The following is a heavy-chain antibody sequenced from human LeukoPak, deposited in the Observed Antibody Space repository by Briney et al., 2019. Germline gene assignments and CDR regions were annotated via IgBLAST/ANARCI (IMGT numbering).Heavy chain of an antibody. CDR1: GGSISSYY. CDR2: INYSGST. Sequence: SETLSLTCTVSGGSISSYYWSWIRQPPGKGLEWIGCINYSGSTNYNPSLKSRVTISVDTSKNQFSLNLSSVTAADTAVYYCARGVVQQWLVRIPYYFDYWGQGTLVTVSS. D-gene: IGHD6-19*01. V-gene: IGHV4-59*01. J-gene: IGHJ4*02. CDR3: ARGVVQQWLVRIPYYFDY.